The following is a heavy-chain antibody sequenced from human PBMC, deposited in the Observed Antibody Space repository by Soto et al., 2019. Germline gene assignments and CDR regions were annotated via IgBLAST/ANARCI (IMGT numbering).Heavy chain of an antibody. CDR3: ARTFDYYGMDV. V-gene: IGHV4-38-2*01. Sequence: PSETRSLTCAFSAYSIASGDYWAWIHPSPGKGLEWIGSIYHAGSVYYNPSLNSRVAVSLDTSKNHFSLKLTSVTAADTAVYYCARTFDYYGMDVWGQGTTVTVS. J-gene: IGHJ6*02. CDR1: AYSIASGDY. CDR2: IYHAGSV.